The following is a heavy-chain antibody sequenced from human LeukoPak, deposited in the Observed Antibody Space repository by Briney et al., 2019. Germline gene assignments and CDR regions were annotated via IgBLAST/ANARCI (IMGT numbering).Heavy chain of an antibody. CDR1: GINFRGYW. Sequence: GGSLRLSCAVSGINFRGYWMAWVRQAPGKGLEWVANMKQDGSEKYYVDSVKGRFTISRDNAKNSLYLEMNSLRVEDTAVYYCARDLGHTGHDPYDYWGQGTLVTVSS. D-gene: IGHD5-12*01. V-gene: IGHV3-7*01. CDR3: ARDLGHTGHDPYDY. J-gene: IGHJ4*02. CDR2: MKQDGSEK.